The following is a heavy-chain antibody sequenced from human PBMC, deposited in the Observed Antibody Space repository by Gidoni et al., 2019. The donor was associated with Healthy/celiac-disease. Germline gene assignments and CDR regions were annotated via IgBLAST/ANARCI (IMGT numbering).Heavy chain of an antibody. D-gene: IGHD6-13*01. CDR3: ARDGVLRAAAGNWFDP. J-gene: IGHJ5*02. Sequence: QVQLVQSGAEVKKPGASVKVSCMASGYTLTGYYRHWVLQAPGQGLEWMGWINPNSGGTNYAQTFQGRVTMTRDTSISTAYMERSRLRSDDTAVYYCARDGVLRAAAGNWFDPWGQGTLVTVSS. V-gene: IGHV1-2*02. CDR1: GYTLTGYY. CDR2: INPNSGGT.